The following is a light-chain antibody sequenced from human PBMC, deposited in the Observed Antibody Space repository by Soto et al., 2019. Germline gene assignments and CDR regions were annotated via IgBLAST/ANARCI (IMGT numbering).Light chain of an antibody. CDR3: QQFNSYQWT. CDR1: QGISSA. Sequence: AIQLTQSPSSLSASVGDRVTITCRASQGISSALAWYQQKPGKAPKLLIYDASNLESGVPSRFSGSGSGTDFTLTFSSLQPEDFATYYCQQFNSYQWTFGQGTKVEIK. J-gene: IGKJ1*01. V-gene: IGKV1-13*02. CDR2: DAS.